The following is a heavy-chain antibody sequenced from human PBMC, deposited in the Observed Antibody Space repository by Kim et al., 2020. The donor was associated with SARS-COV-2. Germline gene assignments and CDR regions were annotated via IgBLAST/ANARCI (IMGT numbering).Heavy chain of an antibody. V-gene: IGHV4-39*01. J-gene: IGHJ4*02. D-gene: IGHD3-10*01. Sequence: IYYSGSTYYNPSLKSRVTISVYTSKNQFSLKLSSVTAADTAVYYCASLLWWGQGTLVTVSS. CDR2: IYYSGST. CDR3: ASLLW.